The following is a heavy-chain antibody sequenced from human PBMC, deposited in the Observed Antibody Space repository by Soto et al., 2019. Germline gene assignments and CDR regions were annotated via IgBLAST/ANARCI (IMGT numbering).Heavy chain of an antibody. CDR3: AREPRYYDILTGYYDYYYYGMDV. J-gene: IGHJ6*02. CDR2: INHSGST. D-gene: IGHD3-9*01. Sequence: PSETLSLTCAVYGGSFSGYYWSWIRQPPGKGLEWIGEINHSGSTNYNPSLKSRVTISVDTSKNQFSLKLSSVTAADTAVYYCAREPRYYDILTGYYDYYYYGMDVWGQGTTVTVSS. CDR1: GGSFSGYY. V-gene: IGHV4-34*01.